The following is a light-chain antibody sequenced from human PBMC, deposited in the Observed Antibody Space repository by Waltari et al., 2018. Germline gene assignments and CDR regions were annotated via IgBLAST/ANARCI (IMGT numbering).Light chain of an antibody. J-gene: IGLJ2*01. Sequence: SYVVTQSPSVSVAPGETARITCGGDNIGSKSVHWYKQRPGQAHVLVISYDRDRPSGLPDRFSATNSGNTATLTISWVEADDEADYYCLVWHSTTDHHGVFGGGTKLTVL. CDR1: NIGSKS. V-gene: IGLV3-21*04. CDR2: YDR. CDR3: LVWHSTTDHHGV.